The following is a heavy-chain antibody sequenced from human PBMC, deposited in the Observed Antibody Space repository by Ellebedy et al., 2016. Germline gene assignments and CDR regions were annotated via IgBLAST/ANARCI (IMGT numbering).Heavy chain of an antibody. V-gene: IGHV4-34*01. CDR3: ARGGGYCSGGSCYRVGTSLDY. J-gene: IGHJ4*02. CDR2: INHRGST. Sequence: GSLRLSCAIYSGSFSDYYWSWIRQPPGRGLEWSGEINHRGSTNYNPSLKSRVTLSVDTSKNQFSLKLSSVTAADTAVYYCARGGGYCSGGSCYRVGTSLDYWGQGTLVTVSS. CDR1: SGSFSDYY. D-gene: IGHD2-15*01.